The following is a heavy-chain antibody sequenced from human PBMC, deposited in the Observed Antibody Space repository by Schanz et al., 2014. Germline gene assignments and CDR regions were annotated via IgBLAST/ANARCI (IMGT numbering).Heavy chain of an antibody. J-gene: IGHJ5*01. V-gene: IGHV3-23*03. CDR2: IIFTDGRT. CDR1: GFSFGTYA. CDR3: AKQHIVRGVIYLNWFDS. Sequence: EVQLLESGGGLVQPGGSLRLSCAASGFSFGTYAMSWVRQAPGKGLEWVSIIFTDGRTYYADSVKGRFTISRDSSKNTVHLQMNSLRAEDTAVYYCAKQHIVRGVIYLNWFDSWGQGTLVTVSS. D-gene: IGHD3-10*01.